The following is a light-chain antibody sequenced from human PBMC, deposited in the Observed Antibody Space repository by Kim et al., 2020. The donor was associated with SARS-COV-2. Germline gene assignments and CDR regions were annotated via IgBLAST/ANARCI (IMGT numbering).Light chain of an antibody. J-gene: IGKJ4*01. CDR1: QSVSSN. CDR3: QQYNNWPL. V-gene: IGKV3-15*01. CDR2: GAS. Sequence: LSVSPGERAPLSCRASQSVSSNLAWYQQKPGQAPRLLIYGASTRATGIPARFSGSGSGTEFTLTISSLQSEDFAVYYCQQYNNWPLFGGGTKLEIK.